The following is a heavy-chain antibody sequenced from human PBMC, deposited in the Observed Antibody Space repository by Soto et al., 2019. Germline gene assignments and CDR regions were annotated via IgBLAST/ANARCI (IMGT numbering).Heavy chain of an antibody. CDR2: TYYRSKWYN. J-gene: IGHJ4*02. CDR3: AIDVDPAVTLDY. D-gene: IGHD5-12*01. V-gene: IGHV6-1*01. CDR1: GDSVSSNSAA. Sequence: QTLSLTCAISGDSVSSNSAAWNWIRQSPSRGLKWLGRTYYRSKWYNDYEISVKSRITINPDTSKNQFSLQLNSVTPEDTAFYYCAIDVDPAVTLDYCGQGTRVTVSS.